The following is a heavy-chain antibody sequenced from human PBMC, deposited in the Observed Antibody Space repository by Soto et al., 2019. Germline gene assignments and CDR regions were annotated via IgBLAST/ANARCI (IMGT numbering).Heavy chain of an antibody. V-gene: IGHV1-3*04. Sequence: QVQLVQSGAEEKKPGASVKLSCQASGYTFTAHAMHWVRQAPGQGPEWMGWINTGKGDKKYSQKFQGRVTITRDTSASTTYMELSSLKSEDTALYYGARNIVGGPTYFWGPGSLVTVSS. CDR3: ARNIVGGPTYF. D-gene: IGHD3-16*01. CDR1: GYTFTAHA. CDR2: INTGKGDK. J-gene: IGHJ4*02.